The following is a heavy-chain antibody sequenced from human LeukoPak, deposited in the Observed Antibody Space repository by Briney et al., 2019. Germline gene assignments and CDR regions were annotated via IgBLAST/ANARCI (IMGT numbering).Heavy chain of an antibody. CDR2: ISAYNGNT. D-gene: IGHD3-16*02. J-gene: IGHJ3*02. V-gene: IGHV1-18*01. Sequence: GASVKVSCKASGYTFTSYGISWVRQAPGQGLEWMGWISAYNGNTNYAQKLQGRVTMTTDTSTSTAYMELRSLRSDDTAVYYCARVSDYVWGSYRFHAFDIWGQGTMVTVSS. CDR3: ARVSDYVWGSYRFHAFDI. CDR1: GYTFTSYG.